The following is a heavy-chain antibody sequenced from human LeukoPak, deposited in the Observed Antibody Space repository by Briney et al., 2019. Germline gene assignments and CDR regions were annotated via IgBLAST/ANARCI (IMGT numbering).Heavy chain of an antibody. CDR2: IDWGDDK. D-gene: IGHD3-10*01. Sequence: ESGPTLVKPSQTLTLTCTFCGFSNSSSGMCVSWIRQPPGMALAWLALIDWGDDKYYSTSLKTRLTTSKDTSKHQVVFTITNMDPVDTATYYCARTYYGSGNHNSKLPDFGHWGQGTLVTVSS. CDR3: ARTYYGSGNHNSKLPDFGH. V-gene: IGHV2-70*01. J-gene: IGHJ4*02. CDR1: GFSNSSSGMC.